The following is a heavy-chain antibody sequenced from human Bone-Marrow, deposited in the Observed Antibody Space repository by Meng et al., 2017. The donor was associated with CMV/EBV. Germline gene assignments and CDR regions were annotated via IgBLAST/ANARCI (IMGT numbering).Heavy chain of an antibody. J-gene: IGHJ4*02. D-gene: IGHD6-13*01. CDR2: IKQDGSEK. V-gene: IGHV3-7*01. Sequence: GESLKISCAASGFTFSSYWMSWVRQAPGKGLEWVANIKQDGSEKHYVDSVKGRFTISRDNAKNSLYLQMNSLRAEDTAVYYCAREAIAARNDKDYWGQGTLVTVSS. CDR1: GFTFSSYW. CDR3: AREAIAARNDKDY.